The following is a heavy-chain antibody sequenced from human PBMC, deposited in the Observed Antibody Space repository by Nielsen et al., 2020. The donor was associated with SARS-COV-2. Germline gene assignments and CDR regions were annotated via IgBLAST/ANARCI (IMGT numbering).Heavy chain of an antibody. CDR1: GYTFTAYA. CDR3: ARSRGCSATSCFFDY. Sequence: ASVKVSCKASGYTFTAYAIHWVHQDPGQRLEWMGWINSDSGNTKYSQKFRGRVTITRDTSAGTAYMELSGLSSEDTAVYYCARSRGCSATSCFFDYWGQGALVTVSS. V-gene: IGHV1-3*04. J-gene: IGHJ4*02. D-gene: IGHD2-2*01. CDR2: INSDSGNT.